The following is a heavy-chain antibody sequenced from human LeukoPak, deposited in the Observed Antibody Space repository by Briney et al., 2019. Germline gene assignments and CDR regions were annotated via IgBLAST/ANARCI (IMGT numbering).Heavy chain of an antibody. V-gene: IGHV4-34*01. CDR2: INHSGST. CDR1: GGSFSGYY. J-gene: IGHJ6*02. CDR3: ARGRERRIAVAGTNYYYGMDV. D-gene: IGHD6-19*01. Sequence: SETLSLTCAVYGGSFSGYYWGWIRQPPGKGLEWIGEINHSGSTNYNPSLKSRVTISVDTSKNQFSLKLSSVTAADTAVYYCARGRERRIAVAGTNYYYGMDVWGQGTTVTVSS.